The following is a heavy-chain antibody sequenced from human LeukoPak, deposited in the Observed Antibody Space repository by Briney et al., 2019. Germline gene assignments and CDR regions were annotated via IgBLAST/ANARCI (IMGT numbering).Heavy chain of an antibody. CDR1: GFTFSDYY. V-gene: IGHV3-11*04. CDR2: ISSSRTTI. D-gene: IGHD4-17*01. J-gene: IGHJ1*01. Sequence: GGSLRLSCAASGFTFSDYYMSWIRQAPGKGLEWVSYISSSRTTIYYADSVKGRFSISRDNAKNSLYLQMTSLRAEDTGVYYCARAHDYGDYAYFQHWGQGTLVTVFS. CDR3: ARAHDYGDYAYFQH.